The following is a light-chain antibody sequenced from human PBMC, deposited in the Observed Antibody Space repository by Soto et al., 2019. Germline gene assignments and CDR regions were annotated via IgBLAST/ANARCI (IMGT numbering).Light chain of an antibody. CDR1: QSVRSER. Sequence: EIVLTQSPDARSLSPGERATLSCRASQSVRSERLAWYQQKRGQAATLLIFDASSRASGTAERFSGSGSGTDFTLPISRLEPEDFAVYYCQEYDGAPPITFGLGTRLEIK. J-gene: IGKJ5*01. CDR2: DAS. CDR3: QEYDGAPPIT. V-gene: IGKV3-20*01.